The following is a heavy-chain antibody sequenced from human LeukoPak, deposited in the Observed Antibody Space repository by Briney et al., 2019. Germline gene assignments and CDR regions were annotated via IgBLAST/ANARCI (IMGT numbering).Heavy chain of an antibody. V-gene: IGHV3-23*01. CDR3: ARALRWSDYDY. CDR1: GFTFSSSA. D-gene: IGHD3-3*01. J-gene: IGHJ4*02. CDR2: ISNNGGYT. Sequence: GGSLRLSCAASGFTFSSSAMSWVRQAPGKGLEWVSAISNNGGYTYYADSVQGRFTISRDNSKSTLCLQMNSLRAEDTAVYYCARALRWSDYDYWGQGTLVTVSS.